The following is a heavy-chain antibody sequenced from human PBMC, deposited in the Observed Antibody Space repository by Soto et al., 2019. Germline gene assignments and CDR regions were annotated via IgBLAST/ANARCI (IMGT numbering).Heavy chain of an antibody. CDR1: GFTFSSYG. V-gene: IGHV3-30*18. J-gene: IGHJ5*02. D-gene: IGHD6-13*01. CDR2: ISYDGSNK. CDR3: AKDGAAAAGEVNWIDP. Sequence: QVQLVESGGGVVQPGRSLRLSCAASGFTFSSYGMHWVRQAPGKGLEWVAVISYDGSNKYYADSVKGRFTISRDNSEKTLYLHMNSLSAEDTEVYYWAKDGAAAAGEVNWIDPWGQGTLVTVSS.